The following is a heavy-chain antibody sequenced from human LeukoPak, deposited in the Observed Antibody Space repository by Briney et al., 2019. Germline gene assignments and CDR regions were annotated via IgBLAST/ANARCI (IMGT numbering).Heavy chain of an antibody. CDR3: ARAQWLADDAFDI. CDR2: INSDGRST. D-gene: IGHD6-19*01. J-gene: IGHJ3*02. Sequence: PGGSLRLSCAASGFTFSRYWMHWVRQAPGEGLVWVSRINSDGRSTTYADSVKGRFTISRDNAKNTLYLQMNSLRVEDTAVYYCARAQWLADDAFDIWGQGTMVTVSS. CDR1: GFTFSRYW. V-gene: IGHV3-74*01.